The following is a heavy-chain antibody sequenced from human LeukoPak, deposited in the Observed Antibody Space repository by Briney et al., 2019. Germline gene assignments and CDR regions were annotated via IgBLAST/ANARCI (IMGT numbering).Heavy chain of an antibody. V-gene: IGHV3-7*01. CDR3: ARGRTSSGWYAGVHY. J-gene: IGHJ4*02. D-gene: IGHD6-19*01. CDR1: GFTFRNFW. Sequence: GGSLRLSCVVSGFTFRNFWMSWVRQAPGKGLERVANIKQDGSEKYYVDSVKGRFTISRDNAKNSLYLQMNSLRAGDTAVYYCARGRTSSGWYAGVHYWGQGTLATVSS. CDR2: IKQDGSEK.